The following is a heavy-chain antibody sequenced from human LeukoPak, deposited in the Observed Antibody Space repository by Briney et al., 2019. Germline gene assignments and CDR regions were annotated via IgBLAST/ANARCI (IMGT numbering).Heavy chain of an antibody. Sequence: SETLSLTCIVSGDSISSRHWGWIRQPAGKGLEWIGHIYSSGSGYYNPSLKSRVTVSADASTNQFSLKLTSVTAADTALYYCARRWTGENVFDIWGQGTMVTVSS. V-gene: IGHV4-4*07. CDR1: GDSISSRH. CDR2: IYSSGSG. D-gene: IGHD3/OR15-3a*01. J-gene: IGHJ3*02. CDR3: ARRWTGENVFDI.